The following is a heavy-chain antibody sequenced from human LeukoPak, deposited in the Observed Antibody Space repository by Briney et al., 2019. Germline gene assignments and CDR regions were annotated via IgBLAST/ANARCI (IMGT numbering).Heavy chain of an antibody. V-gene: IGHV5-51*01. CDR3: ARATPIKIFDY. CDR1: GYTLTDFW. Sequence: GESLKLSCNASGYTLTDFWLGWVRQLPGKGLEWMGIIYPGDSHNRYSPSFEGQVTISADESIATAYLQWSCLKASDTATYFCARATPIKIFDYWGQGSLVTVSS. D-gene: IGHD3-9*01. J-gene: IGHJ4*02. CDR2: IYPGDSHN.